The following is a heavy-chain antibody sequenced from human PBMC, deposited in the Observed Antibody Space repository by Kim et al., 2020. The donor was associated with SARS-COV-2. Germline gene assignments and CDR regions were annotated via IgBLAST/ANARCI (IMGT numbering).Heavy chain of an antibody. CDR1: GFTFSSYG. CDR3: AGDDFWSGYYVY. CDR2: IWYDGSNK. D-gene: IGHD3-3*01. V-gene: IGHV3-33*01. J-gene: IGHJ4*02. Sequence: GGSLRLSCAASGFTFSSYGMHWVRQAPGKGLEWVAVIWYDGSNKYYADSVKGRFTISRDNSKNTLYLQMNSLRAEDTAVYYCAGDDFWSGYYVYWGQGTLVTVSS.